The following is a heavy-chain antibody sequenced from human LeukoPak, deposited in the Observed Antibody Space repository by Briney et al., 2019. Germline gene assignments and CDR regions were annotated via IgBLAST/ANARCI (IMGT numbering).Heavy chain of an antibody. CDR2: ISPTSTI. J-gene: IGHJ4*02. Sequence: GGSLRLSCAASGFTFSSYNMNWVRQAPAEGLELVSYISPTSTIFYADYVRGRFTISRDNVKNSLYLQMNSLRVEDTAVYYCARELRGENFDFWGQGTLVTVSA. CDR3: ARELRGENFDF. CDR1: GFTFSSYN. D-gene: IGHD3-10*01. V-gene: IGHV3-48*01.